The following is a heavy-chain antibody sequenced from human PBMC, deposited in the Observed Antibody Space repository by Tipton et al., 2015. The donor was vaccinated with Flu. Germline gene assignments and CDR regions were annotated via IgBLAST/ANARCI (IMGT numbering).Heavy chain of an antibody. V-gene: IGHV3-20*04. J-gene: IGHJ3*02. CDR1: GFAFDDYG. Sequence: SLRLSCAASGFAFDDYGMSWVRQGPGKGLEWVSGINWNGGSTGYADSVKGRFTISRDNSRNMVSLQMNSLRAEDTAVYYCARDLPYGGTAFDIWGQGTMVTVSS. CDR3: ARDLPYGGTAFDI. CDR2: INWNGGST. D-gene: IGHD4/OR15-4a*01.